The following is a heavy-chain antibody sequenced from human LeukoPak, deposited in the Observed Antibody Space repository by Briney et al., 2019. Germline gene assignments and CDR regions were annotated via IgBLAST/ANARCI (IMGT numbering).Heavy chain of an antibody. J-gene: IGHJ4*02. CDR2: IYTSGST. V-gene: IGHV4-61*02. Sequence: SETLSLTCTVSGGSISSGSYYWSWIRQPAGKGLEWIGRIYTSGSTNYNPSLKSRVTISVDTSKNQFSLKLSSVTAADTAVYYCARDKGITMIYYWGQGTLVTVSS. D-gene: IGHD3-22*01. CDR3: ARDKGITMIYY. CDR1: GGSISSGSYY.